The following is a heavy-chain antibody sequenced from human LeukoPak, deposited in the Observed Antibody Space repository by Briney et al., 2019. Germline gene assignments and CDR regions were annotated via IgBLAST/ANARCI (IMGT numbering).Heavy chain of an antibody. V-gene: IGHV4-59*12. J-gene: IGHJ3*02. CDR1: GGSINNYY. CDR2: IYHSGST. D-gene: IGHD6-6*01. CDR3: ARTSIAARRANAFDI. Sequence: PSETLSLTCTVSGGSINNYYWSWIRQPPGKGLEWIGYIYHSGSTYYNPSLKSRVTISVDRSKNQFSLKLSSVTAADTAVYYCARTSIAARRANAFDIWGQGTMVTVSS.